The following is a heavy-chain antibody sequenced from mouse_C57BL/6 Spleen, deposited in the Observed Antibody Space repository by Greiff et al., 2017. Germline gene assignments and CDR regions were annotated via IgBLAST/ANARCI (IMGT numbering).Heavy chain of an antibody. J-gene: IGHJ3*01. CDR2: IDPSDSYT. Sequence: QVQLQQPGAELVRPGTSVKLSCKASGYTFTSYWMHWVKQRPGQGLEWIGVIDPSDSYTNYNQKFKGKATLTVDTSSSTAYMQLSSLTSEDSAVYYCAREGWLLRFAYWGQGTLVTVSA. CDR1: GYTFTSYW. CDR3: AREGWLLRFAY. V-gene: IGHV1-59*01. D-gene: IGHD2-3*01.